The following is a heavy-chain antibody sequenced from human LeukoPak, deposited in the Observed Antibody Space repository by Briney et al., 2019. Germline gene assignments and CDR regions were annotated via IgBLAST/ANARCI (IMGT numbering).Heavy chain of an antibody. V-gene: IGHV4-61*01. D-gene: IGHD2-21*01. J-gene: IGHJ5*02. Sequence: SETLSLTCTVSGGSVSSGSYYWSWIRQPPGKGLEWIGYIYYSGSTYYNPSLKSRVTISVDTSKNQFSLKLSSVTAADTAVYYCARGVVSTGSDPWGQGTLVTVSS. CDR3: ARGVVSTGSDP. CDR1: GGSVSSGSYY. CDR2: IYYSGST.